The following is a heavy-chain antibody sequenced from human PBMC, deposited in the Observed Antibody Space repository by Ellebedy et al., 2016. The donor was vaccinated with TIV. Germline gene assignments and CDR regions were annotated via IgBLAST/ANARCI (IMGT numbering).Heavy chain of an antibody. D-gene: IGHD6-19*01. CDR1: GGSFSGYY. V-gene: IGHV4-34*01. CDR3: ARAVKRGYSSGWDFDY. Sequence: GSLRLSXAVYGGSFSGYYWSWIRQPPGKGLEWIGEINHSGSTNYNPSLKSRVTISVDTSKNQFSLKLSSVTAADTAVYYCARAVKRGYSSGWDFDYWGQGTLVTVSS. CDR2: INHSGST. J-gene: IGHJ4*02.